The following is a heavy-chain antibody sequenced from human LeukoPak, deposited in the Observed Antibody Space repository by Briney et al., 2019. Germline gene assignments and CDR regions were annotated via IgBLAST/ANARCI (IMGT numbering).Heavy chain of an antibody. V-gene: IGHV3-21*01. D-gene: IGHD2-15*01. J-gene: IGHJ6*02. CDR1: GFTFSSYA. Sequence: PGGSLRLSCAASGFTFSSYAMSWVRQAPGKGLEWVSSISSSSSYIYYADSVKGRFTISRDNAKNSLYLQMNSLRAEDTAVYYCARDLGGGSSDGMDVWGQGTTVTVSS. CDR2: ISSSSSYI. CDR3: ARDLGGGSSDGMDV.